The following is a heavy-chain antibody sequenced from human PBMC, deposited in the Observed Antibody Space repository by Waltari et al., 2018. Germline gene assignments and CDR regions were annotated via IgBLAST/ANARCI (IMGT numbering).Heavy chain of an antibody. V-gene: IGHV3-30*01. CDR3: ARDSDYLDY. CDR2: ISYDGSNK. J-gene: IGHJ4*02. CDR1: GFTSSSYD. D-gene: IGHD1-26*01. Sequence: QVQLVESGRGVVQPGRSLGLSCASSGFTSSSYDVTWVRQAPGKGLELVAVISYDGSNKYYADSVKGRFTISRDNSKNTLYLQMNSLRAEDTAVYYCARDSDYLDYWGQGTLVTVSS.